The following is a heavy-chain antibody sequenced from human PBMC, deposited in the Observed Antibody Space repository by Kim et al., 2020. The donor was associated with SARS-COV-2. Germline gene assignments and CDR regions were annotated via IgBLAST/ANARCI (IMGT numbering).Heavy chain of an antibody. V-gene: IGHV3-23*01. J-gene: IGHJ4*02. CDR1: GFTFSSYA. CDR3: AKDWYYGSGSFYTYYLDY. Sequence: GGSLRLSCAASGFTFSSYAMSWVRQAPGKGLEWVSATSGSGGSTYYADSVKGRFTISRDNSKNTLYLQMNSLRAEDTAVYYCAKDWYYGSGSFYTYYLDYWGQGTPVSVSS. CDR2: TSGSGGST. D-gene: IGHD3-10*01.